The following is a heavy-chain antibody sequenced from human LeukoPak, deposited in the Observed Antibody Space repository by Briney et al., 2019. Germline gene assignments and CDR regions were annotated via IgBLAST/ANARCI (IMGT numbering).Heavy chain of an antibody. J-gene: IGHJ6*04. D-gene: IGHD3-22*01. CDR1: GFTFSGSA. Sequence: GGSLRLSCAASGFTFSGSAMHWVRQASGKGLEWVGRIRSKANSYATAYAASVKGRFTISRDDSKNTLYLQMNSLRAEDTAVYYCARDLGYDSSTLDVWGKGTTVTISS. V-gene: IGHV3-73*01. CDR2: IRSKANSYAT. CDR3: ARDLGYDSSTLDV.